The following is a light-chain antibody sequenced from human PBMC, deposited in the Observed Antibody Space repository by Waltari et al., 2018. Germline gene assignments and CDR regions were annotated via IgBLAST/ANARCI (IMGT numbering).Light chain of an antibody. V-gene: IGKV1-39*01. J-gene: IGKJ4*01. CDR1: RTISIY. CDR2: TAS. Sequence: DIQMTQSPSSLSASVGHRVTITCPASRTISIYLNWYQQKPGKAPKLLIYTASTLQPGVPSRFSGSGSGTDFTLTISSLQPEDFATYYCQQSHSTPLTFGGGTKVEIK. CDR3: QQSHSTPLT.